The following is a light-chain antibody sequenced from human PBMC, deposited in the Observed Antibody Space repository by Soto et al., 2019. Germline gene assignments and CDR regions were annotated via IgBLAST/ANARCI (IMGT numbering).Light chain of an antibody. CDR2: WAS. V-gene: IGKV4-1*01. J-gene: IGKJ4*01. Sequence: DIVMTQSPDSLAVSLSERATINCKSSQSVLYSSNNKNYLAWYQQKPGQPPKLLIYWASTRESGVPERFSGSGSETDFTLTISSLQAEDVAIYYCQQYYNTPALTFGGGTKVEIK. CDR3: QQYYNTPALT. CDR1: QSVLYSSNNKNY.